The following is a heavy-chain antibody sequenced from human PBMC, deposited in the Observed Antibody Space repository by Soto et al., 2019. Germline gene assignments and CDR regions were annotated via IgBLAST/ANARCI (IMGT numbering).Heavy chain of an antibody. J-gene: IGHJ5*02. D-gene: IGHD5-12*01. Sequence: ASVQVSCQSSGYPFSNFYIHWVRQAPGHGLEWMGIIHPGSGTTTYSERLQGRLTLTSDTSTTTVHMELTGLTTDDTAVYYCARDTRDVATRDYWFDPWGQGTLVTVSS. CDR2: IHPGSGTT. V-gene: IGHV1-46*01. CDR1: GYPFSNFY. CDR3: ARDTRDVATRDYWFDP.